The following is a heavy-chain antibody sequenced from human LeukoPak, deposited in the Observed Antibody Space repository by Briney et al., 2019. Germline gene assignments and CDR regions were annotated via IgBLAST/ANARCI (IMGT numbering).Heavy chain of an antibody. Sequence: GGSLRLSCAASGFTFGGYAMSWYPQAPGKGLEWVSGISGSGGGTYYADSVKGRFTISRDTAKNTLYLQMNSLRAEDTAVYYCVRVHVGTDMVDIDYWGQGTLVTVSS. CDR3: VRVHVGTDMVDIDY. CDR2: ISGSGGGT. V-gene: IGHV3-23*01. J-gene: IGHJ4*02. CDR1: GFTFGGYA. D-gene: IGHD5-18*01.